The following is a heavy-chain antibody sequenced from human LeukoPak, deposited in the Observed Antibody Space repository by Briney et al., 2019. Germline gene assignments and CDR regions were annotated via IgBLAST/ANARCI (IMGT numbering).Heavy chain of an antibody. CDR2: INHSGGT. CDR1: GYSISSGYY. D-gene: IGHD1-26*01. Sequence: SETLSLTCTVSGYSISSGYYWGWIRQPPGKGLEWIGEINHSGGTNYNPSLKSRVTISVDTSKNQVSLKLSSVTAADTAVYYCARGQEEWELLQRAVHYDYWGQGTLVTVSS. J-gene: IGHJ4*02. V-gene: IGHV4-38-2*02. CDR3: ARGQEEWELLQRAVHYDY.